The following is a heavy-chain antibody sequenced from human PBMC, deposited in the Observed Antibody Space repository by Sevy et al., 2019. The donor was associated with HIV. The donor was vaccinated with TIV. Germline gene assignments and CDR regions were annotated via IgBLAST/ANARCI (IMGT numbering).Heavy chain of an antibody. J-gene: IGHJ4*02. V-gene: IGHV3-48*02. CDR3: ARDLHWAFDQ. D-gene: IGHD7-27*01. Sequence: GGSLRLSCTYSELGFSSHSFNWVRQAPGKGLEWISYISGIGTPISYLDSLRGRFTISRDNAKNSLFLQMNNLRDDDSAVYDCARDLHWAFDQWGQGTLVTVSS. CDR2: ISGIGTPI. CDR1: ELGFSSHS.